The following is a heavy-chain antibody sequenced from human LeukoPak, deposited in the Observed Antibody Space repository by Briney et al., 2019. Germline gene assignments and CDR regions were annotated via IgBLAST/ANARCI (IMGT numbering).Heavy chain of an antibody. V-gene: IGHV3-11*04. CDR1: GFTFSDYY. D-gene: IGHD1-20*01. J-gene: IGHJ4*02. Sequence: GGSLRLSCAASGFTFSDYYMSWIRQAPGQGLEWVSYISSSGSTIYYADCVKGRFTISRDNAKNTLYLQMNSLRAEDTAVYYCARDVLMGVTGYWGQGTLVTVSS. CDR3: ARDVLMGVTGY. CDR2: ISSSGSTI.